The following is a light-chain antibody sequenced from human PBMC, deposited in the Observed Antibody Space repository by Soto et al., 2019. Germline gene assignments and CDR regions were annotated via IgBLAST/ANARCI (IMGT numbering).Light chain of an antibody. CDR1: SSNVGSYDL. Sequence: QSALTQPASVSGSPGQSITISCTGTSSNVGSYDLVSWYQQHPGKAPKLLIYEVTKRPSGVSNRFSGSKSGNTASLTISGLQADDEADYACCSYAASNTLIFGGGTQLTVL. J-gene: IGLJ2*01. CDR3: CSYAASNTLI. CDR2: EVT. V-gene: IGLV2-23*02.